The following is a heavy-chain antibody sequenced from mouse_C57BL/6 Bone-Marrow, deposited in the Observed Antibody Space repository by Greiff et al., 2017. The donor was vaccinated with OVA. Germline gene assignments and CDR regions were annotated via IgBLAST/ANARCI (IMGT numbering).Heavy chain of an antibody. CDR2: INPYNGDT. Sequence: VQLKQSGPELVKPGDSVKISCKASGYSFTGYFMNWVMQSHGKSLEWIGRINPYNGDTYYNQKFKGKATLTVDKSSSTAHMELRSLTSEDSAVYYGAIYDYDHYYAMDYWGQGTSVTVSS. V-gene: IGHV1-20*01. CDR3: AIYDYDHYYAMDY. CDR1: GYSFTGYF. J-gene: IGHJ4*01. D-gene: IGHD2-4*01.